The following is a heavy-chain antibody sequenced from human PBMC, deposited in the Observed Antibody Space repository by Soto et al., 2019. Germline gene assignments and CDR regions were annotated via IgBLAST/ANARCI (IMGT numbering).Heavy chain of an antibody. D-gene: IGHD4-17*01. V-gene: IGHV1-18*01. J-gene: IGHJ4*02. CDR1: GYSFTTYV. CDR3: ARRPPFSYGDFVTYYFDY. CDR2: ISPNSGNT. Sequence: AASVKVSCKASGYSFTTYVITWVRQAPGQGLEWMGWISPNSGNTNYAQKLQGRVTMTTEISTSTVYMELRSLRSDDTAVYYCARRPPFSYGDFVTYYFDYWGQGTLVTV.